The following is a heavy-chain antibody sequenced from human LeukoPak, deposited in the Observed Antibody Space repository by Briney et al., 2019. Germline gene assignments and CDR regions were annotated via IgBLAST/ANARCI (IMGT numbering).Heavy chain of an antibody. CDR3: ARDTIHLSRGYSYGANDY. CDR2: ISSSSSYI. CDR1: GFTLSSYS. D-gene: IGHD5-18*01. Sequence: GGSLRLSCATSGFTLSSYSMNWVRQAPGKGLEWVSSISSSSSYIYYADSVKGRFTISRDNAKRSLYLQMNSLRAEDTAVYYCARDTIHLSRGYSYGANDYWGQGTLVTVSS. V-gene: IGHV3-21*01. J-gene: IGHJ4*02.